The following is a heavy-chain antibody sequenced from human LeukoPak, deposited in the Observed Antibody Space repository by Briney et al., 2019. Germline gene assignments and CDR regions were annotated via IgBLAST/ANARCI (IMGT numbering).Heavy chain of an antibody. J-gene: IGHJ4*02. CDR3: VRPRSPASNDGGY. CDR1: GFTFSTYG. V-gene: IGHV3-30*02. D-gene: IGHD1-1*01. Sequence: GGSLRLSCAASGFTFSTYGMNWVRQAPGKGLEWVAFIRYDGRSKYYADSVKGRFTISRDNAKNSLYLQLNSLRAEDTALYYCVRPRSPASNDGGYWGQGTLVTVSS. CDR2: IRYDGRSK.